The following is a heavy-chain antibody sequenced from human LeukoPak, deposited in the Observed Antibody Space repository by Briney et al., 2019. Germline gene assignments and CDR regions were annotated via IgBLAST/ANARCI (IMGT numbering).Heavy chain of an antibody. V-gene: IGHV3-23*01. Sequence: GGSLRLSCAASGFTFSSYAMSWVREAPGKGLEWVSDISGGGATTFYADSVKGRFTISRDNSKNTLYLQLSSLRAEDTAVYYCANSTGYSTTGRDFDSWGRGTLVTVSS. D-gene: IGHD6-13*01. CDR3: ANSTGYSTTGRDFDS. J-gene: IGHJ4*02. CDR1: GFTFSSYA. CDR2: ISGGGATT.